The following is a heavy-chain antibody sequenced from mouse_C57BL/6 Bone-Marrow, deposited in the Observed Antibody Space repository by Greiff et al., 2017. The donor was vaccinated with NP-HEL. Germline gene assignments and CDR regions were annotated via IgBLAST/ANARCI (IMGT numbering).Heavy chain of an antibody. CDR1: GYTFTSYG. J-gene: IGHJ1*03. CDR3: DYYGSSDWYFDV. D-gene: IGHD1-1*01. Sequence: QVQLKQSGAELARPGASVKLSCKASGYTFTSYGISWVKQRTGQGLEWIGEISPRSGNTYYNEKFKGKATLTADKSSSTAYMELRSLTSEDSAVYFCDYYGSSDWYFDVWGTGTTVTVSS. V-gene: IGHV1-81*01. CDR2: ISPRSGNT.